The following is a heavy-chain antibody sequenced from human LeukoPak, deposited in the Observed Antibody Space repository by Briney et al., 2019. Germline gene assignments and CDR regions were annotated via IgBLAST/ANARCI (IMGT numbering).Heavy chain of an antibody. CDR3: ARRSYRGVMDAFDI. Sequence: SETLSLTCTVSGGSISSYYWSWIRQPPGKGLEWIGYIYYSGSTNYNPSLKSRVTISVDTSKNQFSLKLSSVTAADTAVYYCARRSYRGVMDAFDIWGQGTMVTVSS. CDR1: GGSISSYY. J-gene: IGHJ3*02. V-gene: IGHV4-59*01. D-gene: IGHD3-10*01. CDR2: IYYSGST.